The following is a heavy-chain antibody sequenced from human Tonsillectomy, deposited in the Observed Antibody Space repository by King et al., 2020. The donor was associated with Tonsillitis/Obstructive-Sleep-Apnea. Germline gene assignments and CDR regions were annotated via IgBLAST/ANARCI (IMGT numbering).Heavy chain of an antibody. CDR1: GGSISSSNW. CDR2: IYHSGST. CDR3: ARNSITIFGVVS. D-gene: IGHD3-3*01. Sequence: VQLQESGPGLVKPSGTLSLTCAVSGGSISSSNWWSWVRQPPGKGLEWSGEIYHSGSTNYNPSLKSRGTISVYKSKNQFSLKLSSVTAADTAVYYCARNSITIFGVVSWGQGTLVTVSS. V-gene: IGHV4-4*02. J-gene: IGHJ5*02.